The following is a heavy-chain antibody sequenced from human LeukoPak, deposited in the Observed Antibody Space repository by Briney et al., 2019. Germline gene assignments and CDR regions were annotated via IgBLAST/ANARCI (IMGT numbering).Heavy chain of an antibody. CDR3: ARGHSGYDYQEFDP. D-gene: IGHD5-12*01. Sequence: SETLSLTCAVYGGSSSGYYWGWIRQPPGKGLEWIGYIYYSGSTNYNPSLKSRVTISVDTSKNQFSLKLSSVTAADTAVYYCARGHSGYDYQEFDPWGQGTLVTVSS. V-gene: IGHV4-59*01. CDR1: GGSSSGYY. CDR2: IYYSGST. J-gene: IGHJ5*02.